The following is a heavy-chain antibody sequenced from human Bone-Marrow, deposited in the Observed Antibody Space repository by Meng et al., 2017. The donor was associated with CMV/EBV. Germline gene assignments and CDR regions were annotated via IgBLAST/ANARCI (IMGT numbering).Heavy chain of an antibody. CDR3: ARQPATIFGVVINYYYGMDV. V-gene: IGHV4-39*01. Sequence: SETLSLTCTVSGGSISSSSYYWGWIRQPPGKGLEWIGSIYYSGSTYYNPSLKSRVTMSVDTSKNQFSLKLSSVTAADTAVYYCARQPATIFGVVINYYYGMDVWGQGTTVTVSS. CDR1: GGSISSSSYY. D-gene: IGHD3-3*01. CDR2: IYYSGST. J-gene: IGHJ6*02.